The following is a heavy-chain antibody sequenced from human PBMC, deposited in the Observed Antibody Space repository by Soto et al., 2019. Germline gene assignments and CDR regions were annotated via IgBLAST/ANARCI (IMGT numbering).Heavy chain of an antibody. V-gene: IGHV3-30*03. Sequence: GGSLRLSCAASGFTFSSYGMHWVRQAPGKGLEWVAVISYDGSNKYYADSVKGRFTISRDNSKNTLYLQMNSLRAEDTAVYYCASIVVVTATDRLLGYYGMDVWGQGTTVTVSS. J-gene: IGHJ6*02. D-gene: IGHD2-21*02. CDR2: ISYDGSNK. CDR3: ASIVVVTATDRLLGYYGMDV. CDR1: GFTFSSYG.